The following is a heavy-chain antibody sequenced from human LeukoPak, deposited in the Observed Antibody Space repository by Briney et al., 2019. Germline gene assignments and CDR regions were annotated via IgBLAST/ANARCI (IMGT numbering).Heavy chain of an antibody. V-gene: IGHV5-51*01. Sequence: GESLKISCKGSGYSFTSYWIGWVRQMPGKGLEWMGIIYPGDSDTRYSPSFQGQVTISADKSISTAYLQWSSRKASDTAMYYCARRGTYYDFWSGYPFDYWGQGTLVTVSS. CDR2: IYPGDSDT. J-gene: IGHJ4*02. CDR1: GYSFTSYW. D-gene: IGHD3-3*01. CDR3: ARRGTYYDFWSGYPFDY.